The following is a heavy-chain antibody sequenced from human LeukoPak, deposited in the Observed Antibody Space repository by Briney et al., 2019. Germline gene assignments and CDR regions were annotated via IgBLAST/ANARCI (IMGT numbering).Heavy chain of an antibody. CDR3: ARPRLLYGSGPILV. Sequence: SETLSLTCAVYGGSFSGYSWTWIRQPPGKGLEWIGEMSHSGYPNYNPSLKSRVAISVDTSKNQFSLNLTSVTAADTAAYYCARPRLLYGSGPILVWGQGNLVTVSS. V-gene: IGHV4-34*01. CDR1: GGSFSGYS. D-gene: IGHD3-10*01. J-gene: IGHJ4*02. CDR2: MSHSGYP.